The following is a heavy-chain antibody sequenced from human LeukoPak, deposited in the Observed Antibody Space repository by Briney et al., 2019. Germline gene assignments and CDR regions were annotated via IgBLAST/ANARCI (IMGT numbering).Heavy chain of an antibody. CDR1: GYTFTSYY. Sequence: GASVKVSCKASGYTFTSYYMHWVRQAPGQGLEWMGRIIPILGIANYAQKFQGRVTITADKSTSTAYMELSSLRSEDTAVYYCAGALGDIVVVPAAPRAHYYYGMDVWGQGTTVTVSS. V-gene: IGHV1-69*04. CDR3: AGALGDIVVVPAAPRAHYYYGMDV. D-gene: IGHD2-2*01. J-gene: IGHJ6*02. CDR2: IIPILGIA.